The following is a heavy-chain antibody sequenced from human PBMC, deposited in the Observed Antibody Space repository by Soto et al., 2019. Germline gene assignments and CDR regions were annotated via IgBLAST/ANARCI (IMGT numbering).Heavy chain of an antibody. J-gene: IGHJ3*02. Sequence: PGESLKISCKGSGYSFTSYWIGWVRQMPGKGLEWMGIIYPGDSDTRYSPSFQGQVTISADKSISTAYLQWSSLKASDTAMYYCARRAYGGNPLNLDDAFDIWGQGTMVTVSS. CDR3: ARRAYGGNPLNLDDAFDI. CDR2: IYPGDSDT. V-gene: IGHV5-51*01. D-gene: IGHD4-17*01. CDR1: GYSFTSYW.